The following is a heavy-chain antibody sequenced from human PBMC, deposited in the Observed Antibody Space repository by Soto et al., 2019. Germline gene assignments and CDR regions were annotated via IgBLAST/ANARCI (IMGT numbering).Heavy chain of an antibody. Sequence: QVQLVESGGGLVKPGGSLRLSCAASGFTFSDYYMSWIRQAPGKGLEWVSYISSSGSTIYYADSVKGRFTISRDNAKTSLYLQMKSLRAEDTAVYYCASLYGSGSYFGYYYGMDVWGQGTTVTVSS. V-gene: IGHV3-11*01. CDR2: ISSSGSTI. D-gene: IGHD3-10*01. CDR1: GFTFSDYY. CDR3: ASLYGSGSYFGYYYGMDV. J-gene: IGHJ6*02.